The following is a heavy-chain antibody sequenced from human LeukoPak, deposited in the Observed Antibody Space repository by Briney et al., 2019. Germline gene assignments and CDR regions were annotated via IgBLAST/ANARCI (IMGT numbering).Heavy chain of an antibody. CDR1: GYTLTELS. CDR3: ARESGSAAGTGLDP. Sequence: ASVKVSCTVSGYTLTELSMHWVRQAPGKGLEWMGRFDPEDGETIYAQTLQGRVTMTEDTSTDTAYMELSSLRSEDTAVYYCARESGSAAGTGLDPWGQGTLVTVSS. CDR2: FDPEDGET. J-gene: IGHJ5*02. D-gene: IGHD6-13*01. V-gene: IGHV1-24*01.